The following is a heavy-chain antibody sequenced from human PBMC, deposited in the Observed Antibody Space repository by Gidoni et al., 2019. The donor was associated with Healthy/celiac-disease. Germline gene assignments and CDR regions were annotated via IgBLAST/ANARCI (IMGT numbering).Heavy chain of an antibody. J-gene: IGHJ6*03. CDR1: GGSFSGYY. D-gene: IGHD2-21*02. CDR3: ARGKVVTHYYYYYMDV. V-gene: IGHV4-34*01. Sequence: QVQLQQWGAGLLKPSETLSLTCAVYGGSFSGYYWSWIRQPPGKGLEWIGEINHSGSTNYNPSLKSRVTISVDTSKNQFSLKLSSVTAADTAVYYCARGKVVTHYYYYYMDVWGKGTTVTVSS. CDR2: INHSGST.